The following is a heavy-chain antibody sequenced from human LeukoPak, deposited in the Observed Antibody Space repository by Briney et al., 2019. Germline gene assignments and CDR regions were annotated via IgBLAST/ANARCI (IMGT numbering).Heavy chain of an antibody. CDR1: GFTSSNYD. D-gene: IGHD2-15*01. V-gene: IGHV3-23*01. Sequence: GGSLRLSCAASGFTSSNYDMNWVRQAPGKGLEWVSAISGSGADTYYADSVKGRFTISRDNSKNTLYLQMNSLRAEDTAIYFCAKELRRSPTYYFDYWGQGTLVTVSS. CDR3: AKELRRSPTYYFDY. J-gene: IGHJ4*02. CDR2: ISGSGADT.